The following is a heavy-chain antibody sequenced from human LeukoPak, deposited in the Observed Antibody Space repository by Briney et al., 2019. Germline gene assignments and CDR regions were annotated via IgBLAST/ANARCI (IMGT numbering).Heavy chain of an antibody. CDR2: ISTSGHTT. J-gene: IGHJ5*02. CDR3: ARAGGGYWFDP. D-gene: IGHD2-15*01. V-gene: IGHV3-48*04. CDR1: GFTFSSYS. Sequence: GGSLRLSCAASGFTFSSYSMNWVRQAPGKRLEWVSYISTSGHTTYYTDSVKGRFTISRDSAKNSLFLQMNSLRAEDTAVYYCARAGGGYWFDPWGQGTLVTVSS.